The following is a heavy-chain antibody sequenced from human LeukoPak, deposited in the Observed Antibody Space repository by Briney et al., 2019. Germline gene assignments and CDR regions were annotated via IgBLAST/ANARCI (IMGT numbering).Heavy chain of an antibody. V-gene: IGHV1-3*01. Sequence: GASVKVSCKASGYTFTSYAMHWVRQAPGQRLEWMGWINAGIGNTKYSQKSQGRVTITRDTSASTAYMELSSLRSEDTAVYYCATDIAIPYCSGGSCPDGPGFDPWGQGTLVTVSS. CDR2: INAGIGNT. J-gene: IGHJ5*02. CDR3: ATDIAIPYCSGGSCPDGPGFDP. D-gene: IGHD2-15*01. CDR1: GYTFTSYA.